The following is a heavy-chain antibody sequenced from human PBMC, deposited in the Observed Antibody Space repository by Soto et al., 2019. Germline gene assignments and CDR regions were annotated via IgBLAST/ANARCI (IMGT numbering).Heavy chain of an antibody. CDR2: IWTNGGT. V-gene: IGHV3-66*01. CDR3: ARAEVDMPTP. D-gene: IGHD2-15*01. Sequence: PGGSLRVSCAASGFSVTANYMIWVRQAPGKGLEFVSVIWTNGGTLYADSVKGRFILSRDNSMNTVYLQMNSLRVEDTAVYYCARAEVDMPTPWGQGTLVTVSS. J-gene: IGHJ5*02. CDR1: GFSVTANY.